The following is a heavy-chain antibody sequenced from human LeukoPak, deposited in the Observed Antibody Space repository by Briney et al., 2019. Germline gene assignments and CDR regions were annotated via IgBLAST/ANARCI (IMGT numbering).Heavy chain of an antibody. Sequence: GGSLKISCKGSGYSFTSYWIGWVRQMPGKGLEWMGIIYPGDSDTRYSPSFQGQVTISADKSISTAYLQWSSLKASDTAMYYCARQPPTYYYDSSGPDAFDIWGQGTMVTVSS. CDR2: IYPGDSDT. CDR3: ARQPPTYYYDSSGPDAFDI. V-gene: IGHV5-51*01. J-gene: IGHJ3*02. CDR1: GYSFTSYW. D-gene: IGHD3-22*01.